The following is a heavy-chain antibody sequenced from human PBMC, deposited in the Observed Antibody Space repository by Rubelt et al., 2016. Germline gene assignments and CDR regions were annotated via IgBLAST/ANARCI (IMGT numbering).Heavy chain of an antibody. Sequence: SSYWMSWVRQAPGKGLEWVANIKQDGSEKYYVDSVKGRFTISRDNAKNSLYLQMNSLRAEDTAVYYCARDHGGGWFDPWGQGTLVTVSP. D-gene: IGHD4-23*01. J-gene: IGHJ5*02. CDR2: IKQDGSEK. CDR1: SSYW. V-gene: IGHV3-7*01. CDR3: ARDHGGGWFDP.